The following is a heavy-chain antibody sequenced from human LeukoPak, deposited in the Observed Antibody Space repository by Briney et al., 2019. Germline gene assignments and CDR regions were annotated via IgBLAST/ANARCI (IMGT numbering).Heavy chain of an antibody. CDR3: ARDRGGIAAAAHLDV. Sequence: GGSLRLSCTASGFTFNNYWMTWVRQAPGKGLEWVSSISSSSSYIYYADSVKGRFTISRDNAKNSLYLQMNSLRAEDTAVYYCARDRGGIAAAAHLDVWGKGTTVTVSS. CDR1: GFTFNNYW. V-gene: IGHV3-21*01. D-gene: IGHD6-13*01. CDR2: ISSSSSYI. J-gene: IGHJ6*04.